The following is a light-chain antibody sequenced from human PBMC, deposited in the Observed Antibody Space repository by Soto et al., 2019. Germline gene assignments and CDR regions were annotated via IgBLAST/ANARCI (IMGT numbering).Light chain of an antibody. CDR1: QSISSY. J-gene: IGKJ1*01. CDR3: QQSYSTLGT. CDR2: AAS. V-gene: IGKV1-39*01. Sequence: DIQMTQSPPSLSASVGDRATITCRASQSISSYLNWYQQKPGKAPKLLIYAASSLQSGVPSRFSGSGSGTDFTLTITSLQPEDFATYYCQQSYSTLGTFGQGTKVDIK.